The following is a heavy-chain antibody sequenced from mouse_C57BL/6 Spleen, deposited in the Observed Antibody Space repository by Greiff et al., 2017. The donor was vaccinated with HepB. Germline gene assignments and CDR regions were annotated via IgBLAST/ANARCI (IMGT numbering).Heavy chain of an antibody. CDR3: VRHEGSNYVFDY. CDR1: GFSFNTYA. J-gene: IGHJ2*01. CDR2: IRSKSNNYAT. Sequence: GGGLVQPKGSLKLSCAASGFSFNTYAMNWVRQAPGKGLEWVARIRSKSNNYATYYADSVKDRFTISRDDSESMLYLQMNNLKTEDTAMYYCVRHEGSNYVFDYWGQGTTLTVSS. D-gene: IGHD2-5*01. V-gene: IGHV10-1*01.